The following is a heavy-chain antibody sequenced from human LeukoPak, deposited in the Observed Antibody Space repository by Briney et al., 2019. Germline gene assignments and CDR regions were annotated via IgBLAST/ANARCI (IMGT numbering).Heavy chain of an antibody. V-gene: IGHV4-59*01. CDR3: ARELNGANDAFDI. Sequence: SETLSLTCTVSGGSISSYYWSWIRQPPGKGLEWIGYIYYSGSTNYNPSLKSRVTISVDTSKNQFSLKLSSVTAADTAVYYCARELNGANDAFDIWGQGTMVTVSS. CDR2: IYYSGST. D-gene: IGHD2-8*01. CDR1: GGSISSYY. J-gene: IGHJ3*02.